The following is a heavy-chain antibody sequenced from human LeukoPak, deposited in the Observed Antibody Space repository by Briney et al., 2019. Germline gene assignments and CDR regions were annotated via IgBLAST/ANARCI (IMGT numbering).Heavy chain of an antibody. V-gene: IGHV3-30*18. CDR1: GFTFSSCG. Sequence: RGSLRLSCAASGFTFSSCGMHCVRQAPDRGLWWGAVISYDGSNKYYADSVKGRFTISRDNSKNTLYLQMNSLRAEDTAVYYCAKDVLWFGEFSSWGQGTLVTVSS. D-gene: IGHD3-10*01. CDR2: ISYDGSNK. CDR3: AKDVLWFGEFSS. J-gene: IGHJ5*02.